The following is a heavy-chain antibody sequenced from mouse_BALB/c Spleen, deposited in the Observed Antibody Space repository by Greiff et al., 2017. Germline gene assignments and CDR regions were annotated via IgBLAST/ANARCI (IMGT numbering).Heavy chain of an antibody. D-gene: IGHD2-4*01. Sequence: EVKLQESGAELVRSGASVKLSCTASGFNIKDYYMHWVKQRPEQGLEWIGWLDPENGDTEYAPKFQGKATMTADTSSNTAYLQLSSLTSEDTAVYYCNDGRITTDWYFDVWGAGTTVTVSA. CDR2: LDPENGDT. V-gene: IGHV14-4*02. J-gene: IGHJ1*01. CDR3: NDGRITTDWYFDV. CDR1: GFNIKDYY.